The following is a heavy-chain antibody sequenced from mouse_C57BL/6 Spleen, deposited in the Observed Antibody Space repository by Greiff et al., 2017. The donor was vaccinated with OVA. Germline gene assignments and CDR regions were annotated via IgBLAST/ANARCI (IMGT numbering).Heavy chain of an antibody. CDR3: ARGNYGTYAMDY. V-gene: IGHV3-1*01. CDR2: ISYSGST. CDR1: GYSITSGYD. J-gene: IGHJ4*01. Sequence: EVQLVESGPGMVKPSQSLSLTCTVTGYSITSGYDWHWIRHFPGNKLEWMGYISYSGSTNYNPSLKSRISITHDTSKNHFFLKLNSVTTEDTATYYCARGNYGTYAMDYWGQGTSVTVSS. D-gene: IGHD1-1*01.